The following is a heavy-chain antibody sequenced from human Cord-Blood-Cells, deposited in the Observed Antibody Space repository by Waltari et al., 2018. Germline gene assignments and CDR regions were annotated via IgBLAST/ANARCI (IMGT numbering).Heavy chain of an antibody. CDR2: IKQDGSEK. CDR3: ARDPSRGHDAFDI. Sequence: EVQLVESGGGLVQPGGSLRLSCAASGFTFSSYWMSWVRQAPGKGLEWVANIKQDGSEKYYVDSVKGRFTISRDNAKNSLYLQMNSLRAEDTAVYYCARDPSRGHDAFDIWGQGTMVTVSS. J-gene: IGHJ3*02. V-gene: IGHV3-7*01. CDR1: GFTFSSYW.